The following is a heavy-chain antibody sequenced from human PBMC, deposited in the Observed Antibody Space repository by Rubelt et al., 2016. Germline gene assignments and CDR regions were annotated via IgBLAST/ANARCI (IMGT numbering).Heavy chain of an antibody. CDR1: GGSISSYY. V-gene: IGHV4-59*12. CDR3: ARGSYYDFWSGYPYWYFDL. J-gene: IGHJ2*01. Sequence: QVQLQESGPGLVKPSETLSLTCTVSGGSISSYYWSWIRQPPGKGLEWIGEINHSGSTNYNPSLKSRVTISVDTSKNQFSLKLSSVTAADTAVYYCARGSYYDFWSGYPYWYFDLWGRGTLVTVSS. D-gene: IGHD3-3*01. CDR2: INHSGST.